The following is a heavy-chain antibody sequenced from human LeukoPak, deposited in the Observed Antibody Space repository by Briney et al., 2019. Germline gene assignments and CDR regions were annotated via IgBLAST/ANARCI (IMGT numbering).Heavy chain of an antibody. J-gene: IGHJ5*02. Sequence: GESLKISCKGSGYSFTSYWIGWVRQMPGKGLEWMGIIYPGDSDTRYSPSFQGQVTISADKSISTAYLQWSSLKASDTAMYYCAGHSGYDDTYNWFDPWGQGTLVTVSS. CDR3: AGHSGYDDTYNWFDP. CDR2: IYPGDSDT. D-gene: IGHD5-12*01. V-gene: IGHV5-51*01. CDR1: GYSFTSYW.